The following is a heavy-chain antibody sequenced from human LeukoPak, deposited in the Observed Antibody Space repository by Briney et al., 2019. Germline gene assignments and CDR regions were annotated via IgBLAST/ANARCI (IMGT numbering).Heavy chain of an antibody. CDR1: GYTFTSYD. Sequence: ASVKVSCKASGYTFTSYDINWVRQATGQGLEWMGWMNPNGGNTGYAQKFQGRVTMTRNTSISTAYMELSSLRSEDTAVYYCAGIAAAEGGYYYYGMDVWGQGTTVTVSS. CDR2: MNPNGGNT. D-gene: IGHD6-13*01. CDR3: AGIAAAEGGYYYYGMDV. V-gene: IGHV1-8*01. J-gene: IGHJ6*02.